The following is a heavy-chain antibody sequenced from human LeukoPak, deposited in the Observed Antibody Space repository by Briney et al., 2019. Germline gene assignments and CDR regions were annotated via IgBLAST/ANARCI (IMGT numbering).Heavy chain of an antibody. CDR3: AELGITMIGGV. D-gene: IGHD3-10*02. Sequence: PGGSLRLSCAATGFTFSSYEMNWVRQAPGKGLEWVSYISSSGSTIYYADSVKGRFTISRDNAKNPLYLQMNSLRAEDTAVYYCAELGITMIGGVWGQGTLVTVSS. CDR2: ISSSGSTI. V-gene: IGHV3-48*03. CDR1: GFTFSSYE. J-gene: IGHJ4*02.